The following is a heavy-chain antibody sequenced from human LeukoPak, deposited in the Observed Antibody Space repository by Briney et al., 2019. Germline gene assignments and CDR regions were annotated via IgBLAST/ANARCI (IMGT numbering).Heavy chain of an antibody. CDR2: ISSTGGYI. CDR1: GFCFISYT. J-gene: IGHJ4*02. V-gene: IGHV3-21*01. D-gene: IGHD2-21*01. CDR3: ARYVPYSGY. Sequence: PGGSLRLSCATSGFCFISYTMNRVRQAPGKGLEWVSSISSTGGYIFYAESVKGRFTISRDNAKNSLYLQMNSLRTDDTAVYYCARYVPYSGYWGQGTLVTVSS.